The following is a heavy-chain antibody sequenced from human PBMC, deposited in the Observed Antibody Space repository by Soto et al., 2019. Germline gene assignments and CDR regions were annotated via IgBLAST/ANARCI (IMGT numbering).Heavy chain of an antibody. V-gene: IGHV3-7*03. J-gene: IGHJ4*02. Sequence: GGSLRLSCAASGFTFSSSWMSWVRQAPGKGLEWVANIKQDGSEKYYVDSVKGRFTISRDNAKNSRYLQMNSLRAEDTAVYSCARDQGYCSGGSCYSDYYFDYWGQGTLVTVSS. CDR2: IKQDGSEK. D-gene: IGHD2-15*01. CDR3: ARDQGYCSGGSCYSDYYFDY. CDR1: GFTFSSSW.